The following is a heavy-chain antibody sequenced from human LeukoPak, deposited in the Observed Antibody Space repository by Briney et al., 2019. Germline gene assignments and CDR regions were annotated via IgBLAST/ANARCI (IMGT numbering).Heavy chain of an antibody. CDR2: ISYDGSNK. CDR1: GFTFSSYA. CDR3: ARGRMVRGVEDYYCYYGMDV. J-gene: IGHJ6*04. V-gene: IGHV3-30*04. Sequence: GRSLRLSCAASGFTFSSYAMHWVRQAPGKGLEWVAVISYDGSNKYYADSVKGRFTISRDNSKNTLYLQMNSLRAEDTAVYYCARGRMVRGVEDYYCYYGMDVWGKGTTVTVSS. D-gene: IGHD3-10*01.